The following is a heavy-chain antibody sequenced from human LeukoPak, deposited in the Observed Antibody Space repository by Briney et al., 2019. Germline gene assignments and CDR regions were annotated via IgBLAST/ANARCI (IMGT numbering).Heavy chain of an antibody. CDR1: GGSISSGGYY. V-gene: IGHV4-31*03. J-gene: IGHJ4*02. CDR3: ARVRSGYLDY. Sequence: SETLSLTCTVSGGSISSGGYYWSWIRQHPGKGLEWIGYIYYSGGTYYNPSLKSRVTISVDTSKNQFSLKLSSVTAADTAVYYCARVRSGYLDYWGQGTLVTVSS. D-gene: IGHD3-22*01. CDR2: IYYSGGT.